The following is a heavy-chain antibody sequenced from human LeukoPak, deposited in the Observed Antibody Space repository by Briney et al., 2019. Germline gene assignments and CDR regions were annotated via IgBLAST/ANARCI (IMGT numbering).Heavy chain of an antibody. J-gene: IGHJ6*02. D-gene: IGHD1-26*01. Sequence: ASVKVSCKASGYTFTSYDINWVRQATGQGLEWMGRMNPNSGNTGYAQKFQGRVTMTRNTSISTAYMELSSLRSEDTAVYYCARQKELLRGSYYYGMDVWGQGTTVTVSS. CDR2: MNPNSGNT. CDR1: GYTFTSYD. CDR3: ARQKELLRGSYYYGMDV. V-gene: IGHV1-8*01.